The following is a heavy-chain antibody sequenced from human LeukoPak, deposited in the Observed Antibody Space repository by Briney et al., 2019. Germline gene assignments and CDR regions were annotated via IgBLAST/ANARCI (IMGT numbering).Heavy chain of an antibody. CDR2: IWYDGSNK. D-gene: IGHD2-15*01. CDR1: GFRFSSYG. CDR3: ARDYCSGGSCYSPWFDP. Sequence: PGRSLRLSCAASGFRFSSYGMQWVRQVPGKGLEWVAVIWYDGSNKYYADSVKGRFTISRDNSKNTLYLQMNSLRAEDTAVYYCARDYCSGGSCYSPWFDPWGQGTLVTVSS. J-gene: IGHJ5*02. V-gene: IGHV3-33*01.